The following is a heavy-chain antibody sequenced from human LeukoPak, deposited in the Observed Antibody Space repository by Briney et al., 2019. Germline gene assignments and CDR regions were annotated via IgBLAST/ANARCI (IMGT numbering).Heavy chain of an antibody. D-gene: IGHD2-15*01. J-gene: IGHJ3*02. CDR2: ISSSGSTI. V-gene: IGHV3-11*04. CDR3: ARDKASWSDAFDI. CDR1: GFTVNYNY. Sequence: PGGSLRLSCAASGFTVNYNYMSWIRQAPGKGLEWVSYISSSGSTIYYADSVKGRFTISRDNAKNSLYLQMNSLRAEDTAVYYCARDKASWSDAFDIWGQGTMVTVSS.